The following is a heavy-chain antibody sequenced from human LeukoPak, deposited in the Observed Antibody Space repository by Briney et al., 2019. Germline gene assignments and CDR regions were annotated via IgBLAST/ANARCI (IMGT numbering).Heavy chain of an antibody. J-gene: IGHJ6*02. CDR3: ARDRVFGSGLPAYYYGMDV. V-gene: IGHV1-3*01. CDR2: INAGNGNT. CDR1: GYTFTSYY. Sequence: GASVKVSCKASGYTFTSYYMHWVRQAPGQRLEWMGWINAGNGNTKYSQKFQGRVTITRDTSASTAYMELSSLRSEDTAVYYCARDRVFGSGLPAYYYGMDVWGQGTTVTVSS. D-gene: IGHD6-19*01.